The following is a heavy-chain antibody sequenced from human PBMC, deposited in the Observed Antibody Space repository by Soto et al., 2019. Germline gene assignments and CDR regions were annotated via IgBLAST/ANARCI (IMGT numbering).Heavy chain of an antibody. V-gene: IGHV4-34*01. CDR3: ARGLRSFDY. CDR2: INHSGST. D-gene: IGHD5-12*01. J-gene: IGHJ4*02. Sequence: QVQLQQWGAGLLKPSETLSLTCAVYGGSFSGYYWSWIRQPPGKGLEWIGEINHSGSTNYNPSLKXRXTXXVDTSKNQFSLKLSSVTAADTAVYYCARGLRSFDYWGQGTLVTVSS. CDR1: GGSFSGYY.